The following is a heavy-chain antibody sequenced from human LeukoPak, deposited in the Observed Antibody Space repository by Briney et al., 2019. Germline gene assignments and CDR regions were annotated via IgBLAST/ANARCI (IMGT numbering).Heavy chain of an antibody. D-gene: IGHD6-13*01. J-gene: IGHJ4*02. V-gene: IGHV3-30*04. CDR2: ISYDGSNK. CDR3: ARYVGQQLVLGYFDY. CDR1: GFTFSSYA. Sequence: GRSLRLSCAASGFTFSSYAMQWVRQALGKGLGWVAVISYDGSNKYYADSVKGRFTISRDNSKNTLYLQMNSLRAEDTAVYYCARYVGQQLVLGYFDYWGQGTLVTVSS.